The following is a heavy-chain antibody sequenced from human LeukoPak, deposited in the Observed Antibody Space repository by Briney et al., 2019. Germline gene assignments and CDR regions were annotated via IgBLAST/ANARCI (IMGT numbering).Heavy chain of an antibody. J-gene: IGHJ6*02. CDR3: ARDRYPYDILTGYHYYYYGMDV. CDR2: ISPYNANT. D-gene: IGHD3-9*01. CDR1: GYTFSRYG. V-gene: IGHV1-18*01. Sequence: ASVKVSCKTSGYTFSRYGISWVRQAPGRGLEWMGWISPYNANTNYEQKFQGRVAMTTDTSTSTAYMELRSMRSDDTAVYYCARDRYPYDILTGYHYYYYGMDVWGQGTTVTVSS.